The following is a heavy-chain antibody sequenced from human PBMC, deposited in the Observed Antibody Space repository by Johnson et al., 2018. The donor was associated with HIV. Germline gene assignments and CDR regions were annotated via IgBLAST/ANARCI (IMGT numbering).Heavy chain of an antibody. CDR3: AKCIWGSSLIDAFDI. CDR2: IYSGGST. V-gene: IGHV3-53*01. D-gene: IGHD6-13*01. Sequence: VQLVESGGGLIQPGGSLRLSCAASGFTVSSNYMSWVRQAPGKGLEWVSVIYSGGSTYYADSVKGRFTISRDNSKNTLYLQMNSLRAEDTDVYYCAKCIWGSSLIDAFDIWGQGTRVTVSS. J-gene: IGHJ3*02. CDR1: GFTVSSNY.